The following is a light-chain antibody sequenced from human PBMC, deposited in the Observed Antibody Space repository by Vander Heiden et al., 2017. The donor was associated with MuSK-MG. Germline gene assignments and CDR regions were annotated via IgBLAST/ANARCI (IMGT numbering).Light chain of an antibody. V-gene: IGKV3-20*01. CDR2: GAS. Sequence: IVLTQSPGTLSLSPGARAALSCRASQSVSSSSLAWYQQKPGQAPRLLIFGASSRATGIPDRFGGSGSGTDFTLTISRLEPEDFAVYYCQQDGSSPRTFGQGTKVEIK. CDR1: QSVSSSS. CDR3: QQDGSSPRT. J-gene: IGKJ1*01.